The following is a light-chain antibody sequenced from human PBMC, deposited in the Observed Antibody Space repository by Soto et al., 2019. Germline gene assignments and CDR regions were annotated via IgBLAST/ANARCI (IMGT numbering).Light chain of an antibody. Sequence: EIVLTQSPGTRSSSPGGGGTLSCRASQSVSSYLAWYQQKPGQAPRLLIYDASNRATGIPARFSGSGSGTDFTLTISSLEPEDFAVYYCQQRSNWPLTFGQGTRLEIK. CDR2: DAS. J-gene: IGKJ5*01. CDR1: QSVSSY. V-gene: IGKV3-11*01. CDR3: QQRSNWPLT.